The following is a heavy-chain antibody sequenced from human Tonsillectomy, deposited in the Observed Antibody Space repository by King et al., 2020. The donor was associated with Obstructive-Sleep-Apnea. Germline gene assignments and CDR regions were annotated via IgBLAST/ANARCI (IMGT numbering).Heavy chain of an antibody. CDR3: ARSSSGSIPYYFDH. V-gene: IGHV1-18*01. J-gene: IGHJ4*02. CDR1: GYTFTSYG. CDR2: ISAYNGNT. D-gene: IGHD6-19*01. Sequence: QLVQSGAEVKKPGASVKVSCKASGYTFTSYGINWVRQAPGQEPEWMGWISAYNGNTNYAQKVQGRVTMTADTSTSTAYMELTSLRSDDTAVYYCARSSSGSIPYYFDHWGQGTLVTVSS.